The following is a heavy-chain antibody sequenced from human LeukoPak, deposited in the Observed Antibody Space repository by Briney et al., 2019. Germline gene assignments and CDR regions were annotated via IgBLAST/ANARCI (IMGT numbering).Heavy chain of an antibody. V-gene: IGHV1-18*01. D-gene: IGHD4-23*01. J-gene: IGHJ4*02. CDR2: ISAYDGKP. CDR1: RYTFYSYG. CDR3: ANMAKEGSRWPTVYFDI. Sequence: ASVKVSCKASRYTFYSYGVSWVRQAPGQGLEWMGWISAYDGKPKYAEKFQGRVTMTTDTATRTAYVELTTLTSDDTAVYYCANMAKEGSRWPTVYFDIWGQGTLVTVSS.